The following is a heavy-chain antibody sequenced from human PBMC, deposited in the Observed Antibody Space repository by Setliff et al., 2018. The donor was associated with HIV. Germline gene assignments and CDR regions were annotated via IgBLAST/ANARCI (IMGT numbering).Heavy chain of an antibody. CDR1: GDSISSGSYF. D-gene: IGHD6-13*01. V-gene: IGHV4-39*01. CDR2: IYYGGTT. CDR3: ARLRAAGTVHYFDP. J-gene: IGHJ5*02. Sequence: SETLSLTCSVSGDSISSGSYFWGWIRQTPGKGLEWIGNIGNIYYGGTTYYNPSLKGRITISVFTSSQQLSLTLTSVTPADTAVYYCARLRAAGTVHYFDPWGQGTQVTVSS.